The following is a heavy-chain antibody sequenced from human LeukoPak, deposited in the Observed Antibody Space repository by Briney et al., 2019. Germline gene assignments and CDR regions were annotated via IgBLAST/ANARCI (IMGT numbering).Heavy chain of an antibody. Sequence: PSETLSLTCTVSGGSISSGDYYWSWIRQPPGMGLEWIGYIYYSGSTYYNPSLKSRVTISVDTSKSQLSLKLYSVTAADTALYYCARADCSSTSCYYFDYWGQGTLVTVSS. CDR3: ARADCSSTSCYYFDY. CDR1: GGSISSGDYY. CDR2: IYYSGST. J-gene: IGHJ4*02. D-gene: IGHD2-2*01. V-gene: IGHV4-30-4*08.